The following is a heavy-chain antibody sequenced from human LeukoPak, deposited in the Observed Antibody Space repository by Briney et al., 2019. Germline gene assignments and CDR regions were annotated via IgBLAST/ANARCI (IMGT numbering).Heavy chain of an antibody. CDR3: AKSGLVVAGDQYLDL. D-gene: IGHD6-19*01. J-gene: IGHJ6*03. Sequence: PWGSLTLTCAASGFTFSTYAMTWVRQAPGKGLEWVSAITSSGGRPYYADSVTGRFTISRDDSKNTLYLQMNSLRAEDTAVYYCAKSGLVVAGDQYLDLWGKGTRVTVSS. V-gene: IGHV3-23*01. CDR1: GFTFSTYA. CDR2: ITSSGGRP.